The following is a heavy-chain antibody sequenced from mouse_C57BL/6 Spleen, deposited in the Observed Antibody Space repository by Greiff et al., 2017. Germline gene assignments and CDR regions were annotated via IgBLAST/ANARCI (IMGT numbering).Heavy chain of an antibody. V-gene: IGHV5-16*01. CDR2: INYDGSST. Sequence: EVKLQESEGGLVQPGSSMKLSCTASGFTFSDYYMAWVRQVPEKGLEWVANINYDGSSTYYLDSLKSRFIISRDNAKNILYLRMSSLKSEDTATYYCARVTEGFAYWGQGTLVTVSA. J-gene: IGHJ3*01. CDR1: GFTFSDYY. CDR3: ARVTEGFAY.